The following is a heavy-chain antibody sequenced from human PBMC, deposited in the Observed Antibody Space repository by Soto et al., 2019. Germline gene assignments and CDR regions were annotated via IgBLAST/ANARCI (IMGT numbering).Heavy chain of an antibody. Sequence: SETLSLTCAVSGGSISSSNWWSWVRQPPGKGLEWIGEIYHSGSTNYNPSLKSRVTISVDKSKNQFSLKLSSVTAADTAVYYCARDNGVWYYYDSSGQGAGKGFDPWGQGTLVTVSS. CDR3: ARDNGVWYYYDSSGQGAGKGFDP. J-gene: IGHJ5*02. D-gene: IGHD3-22*01. CDR1: GGSISSSNW. CDR2: IYHSGST. V-gene: IGHV4-4*02.